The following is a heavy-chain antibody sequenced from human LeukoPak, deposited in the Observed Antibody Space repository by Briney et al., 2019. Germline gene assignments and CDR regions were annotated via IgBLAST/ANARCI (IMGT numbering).Heavy chain of an antibody. CDR2: ISYDGSNK. CDR3: ARDRSGDDDLWSGYYTNYFDP. Sequence: GRSLRLSCAASEFTFSIYAMHWVRQAPGKGLEWVAVISYDGSNKYYADSVKGRFTISRDNAKNSLYLQMNSLRAEDTAVYYCARDRSGDDDLWSGYYTNYFDPWGQGTLVTVSS. V-gene: IGHV3-30*04. D-gene: IGHD3-3*01. J-gene: IGHJ5*02. CDR1: EFTFSIYA.